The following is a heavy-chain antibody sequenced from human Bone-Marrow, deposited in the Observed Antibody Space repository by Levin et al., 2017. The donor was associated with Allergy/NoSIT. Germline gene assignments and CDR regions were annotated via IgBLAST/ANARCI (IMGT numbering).Heavy chain of an antibody. J-gene: IGHJ6*02. CDR2: ISAYNGNT. CDR1: GYTFTSYG. Sequence: GESLKISCKASGYTFTSYGISWVRQAPGQGLEWMGWISAYNGNTNYAQKLQGRVTMTTDTSTSTAYMELRSLRSDDTAVYYCARYAFPSYYYYGMDVWGQGTTVTVSS. D-gene: IGHD2/OR15-2a*01. V-gene: IGHV1-18*01. CDR3: ARYAFPSYYYYGMDV.